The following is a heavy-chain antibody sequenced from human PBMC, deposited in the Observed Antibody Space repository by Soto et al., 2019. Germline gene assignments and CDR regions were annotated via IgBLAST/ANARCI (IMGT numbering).Heavy chain of an antibody. CDR2: ISYDGSNK. CDR1: GFTFSSYA. D-gene: IGHD6-13*01. Sequence: GGSLRLSCAASGFTFSSYAMHWVRQAPGKGLEWVAVISYDGSNKYYADSVKGRFTISRDNSKNTLYLQMNSLRAEDTAVYYCARALHSSSWYVRGPFDYWGQGTLVTVSS. J-gene: IGHJ4*02. V-gene: IGHV3-30*04. CDR3: ARALHSSSWYVRGPFDY.